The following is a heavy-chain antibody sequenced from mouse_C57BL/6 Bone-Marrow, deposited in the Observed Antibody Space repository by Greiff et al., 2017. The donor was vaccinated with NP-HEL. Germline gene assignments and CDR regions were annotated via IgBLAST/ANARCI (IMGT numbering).Heavy chain of an antibody. Sequence: QVQLQQPGAELVMPGASVKLSCKASGYTFTSYWMHWVKQRPGQGLEWIGEIDPSASYTNYNQKFKGKSTLTVDKSSSTAYMQLSSLTSEDSAVYYCASGGYYFDYWGQGTTLTVSS. V-gene: IGHV1-69*01. CDR3: ASGGYYFDY. CDR2: IDPSASYT. J-gene: IGHJ2*01. CDR1: GYTFTSYW.